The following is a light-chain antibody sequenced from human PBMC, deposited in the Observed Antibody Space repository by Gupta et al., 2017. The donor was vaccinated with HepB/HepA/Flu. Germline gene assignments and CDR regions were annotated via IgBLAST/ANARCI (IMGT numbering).Light chain of an antibody. J-gene: IGKJ2*04. V-gene: IGKV1-17*01. Sequence: DIQMTQSPSSLTASVGDRVTITCRASQDIRNHLGWYQQKPGKAPKRLIFAASRVQSGVSSRCSGSGSGTEFSLTISIRHPEDFATYYCRQNNSYPCSFGQGTKLEIK. CDR3: RQNNSYPCS. CDR1: QDIRNH. CDR2: AAS.